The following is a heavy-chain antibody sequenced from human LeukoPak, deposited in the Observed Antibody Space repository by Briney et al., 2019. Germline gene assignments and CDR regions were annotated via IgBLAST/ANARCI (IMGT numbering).Heavy chain of an antibody. J-gene: IGHJ4*02. Sequence: SETLSLTCTVSGVSISSSSYYWGWVRQPPGKGLEWTGTIYYSGYTYYNPSLKSRFTISLDTSNNQFSLDLNSVTAADTAVYYCARANWGLYYFDYWGQGTLVTVSS. CDR1: GVSISSSSYY. CDR2: IYYSGYT. V-gene: IGHV4-39*07. CDR3: ARANWGLYYFDY. D-gene: IGHD7-27*01.